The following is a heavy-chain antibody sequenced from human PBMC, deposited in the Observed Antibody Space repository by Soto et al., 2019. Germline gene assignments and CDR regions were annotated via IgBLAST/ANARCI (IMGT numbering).Heavy chain of an antibody. CDR2: IYPGDSDT. D-gene: IGHD1-20*01. V-gene: IGHV5-51*01. J-gene: IGHJ4*02. CDR1: GYSFTNYW. CDR3: ARSRITGSTWSFDY. Sequence: PGESLKISCKVSGYSFTNYWIGWVRQMPGKGLEWMGIIYPGDSDTRYRPSFQGQVTVSADKSISTAYLQWSSLKASDTAMYYCARSRITGSTWSFDYWGQGTLVTVYS.